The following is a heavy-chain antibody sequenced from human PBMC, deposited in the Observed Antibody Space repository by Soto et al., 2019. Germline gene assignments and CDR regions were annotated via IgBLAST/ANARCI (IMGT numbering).Heavy chain of an antibody. CDR1: GFTFGDYT. J-gene: IGHJ6*02. CDR3: ARDVASYDYGDFYGMDV. D-gene: IGHD4-17*01. Sequence: PGGSLRLSCTASGFTFGDYTMAWFRQAPGGGLEWVSSIRSKAYGGTTEYAASVKGRFTISRDDSKSIAYLQMNRLQSEDTAVYYCARDVASYDYGDFYGMDVWGQGTTVTVSS. CDR2: IRSKAYGGTT. V-gene: IGHV3-49*03.